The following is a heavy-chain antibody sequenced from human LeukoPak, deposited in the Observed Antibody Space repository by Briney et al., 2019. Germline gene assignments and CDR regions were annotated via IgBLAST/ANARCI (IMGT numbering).Heavy chain of an antibody. CDR1: GGSISSYY. Sequence: SETLSLTRTVSGGSISSYYWSWIRQPPGKGLEWIGYIYYSGSTNYNPSLKSRVTISVDTSKNQFSLKLSFVTAADTAVYYCARGYLYCSSTSCPRRWFDPWGQGTLVTVSS. J-gene: IGHJ5*02. CDR3: ARGYLYCSSTSCPRRWFDP. CDR2: IYYSGST. V-gene: IGHV4-59*01. D-gene: IGHD2-2*01.